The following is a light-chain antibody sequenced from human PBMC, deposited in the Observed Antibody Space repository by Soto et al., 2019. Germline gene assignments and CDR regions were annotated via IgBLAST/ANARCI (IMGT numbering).Light chain of an antibody. V-gene: IGKV3-11*01. CDR2: DTS. Sequence: EIVFTQSPATLSLSPGEKATFCCRASQSVNNFLAWYQQKPGQAPRLLIYDTSNRATGVPARFSGSGSGTDFTLTISTLEPEDFAVYYCQQRSNWPLTFGGGTKVDIK. CDR3: QQRSNWPLT. J-gene: IGKJ4*01. CDR1: QSVNNF.